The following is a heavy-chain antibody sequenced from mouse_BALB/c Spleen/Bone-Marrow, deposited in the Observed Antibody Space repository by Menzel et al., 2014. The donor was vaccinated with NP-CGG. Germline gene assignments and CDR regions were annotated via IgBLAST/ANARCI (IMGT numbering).Heavy chain of an antibody. V-gene: IGHV1-87*01. CDR2: IYPGDGDT. CDR1: GYTFTSYW. D-gene: IGHD1-2*01. CDR3: ARRDYGIRENYYAMDY. J-gene: IGHJ4*01. Sequence: VQLVESGAELARPGASVKLSCTASGYTFTSYWMRWVKQRPGQGLEWIGAIYPGDGDTRYTQKFKGKATLTADKSSSTAYMQLSSLASEDSAVYYCARRDYGIRENYYAMDYWGQGTSVTVSS.